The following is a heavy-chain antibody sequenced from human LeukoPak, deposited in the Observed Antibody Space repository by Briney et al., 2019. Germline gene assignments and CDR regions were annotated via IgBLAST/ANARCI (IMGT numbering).Heavy chain of an antibody. D-gene: IGHD1-26*01. V-gene: IGHV3-7*02. Sequence: PGGSLRLSCVASGFTFSSYWMTWVRQSPGKGLEWVANIKPDGTQNYYVDSVKGRFTISRDNAKNSLYLQLNSLRAEDTAVYYCARGVGTIKNIAFDIWGQGTMVTVSS. CDR2: IKPDGTQN. CDR1: GFTFSSYW. J-gene: IGHJ3*02. CDR3: ARGVGTIKNIAFDI.